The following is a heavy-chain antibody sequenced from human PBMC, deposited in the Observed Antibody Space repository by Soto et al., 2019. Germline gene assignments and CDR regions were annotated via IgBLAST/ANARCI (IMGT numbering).Heavy chain of an antibody. CDR2: IWYDGSKK. CDR3: ARDDAASGAGLDY. J-gene: IGHJ4*02. CDR1: AFTFRSYG. D-gene: IGHD6-13*01. Sequence: QVHLVESGGGGFQPGRSLRLSCVVSAFTFRSYGMHWFRQDPGKGPEWVSVIWYDGSKKYYRNSVKGRFSIPRDNSSNTLSLHKNSLSVEHTAVYYCARDDAASGAGLDYWGQGTRVTVSS. V-gene: IGHV3-33*01.